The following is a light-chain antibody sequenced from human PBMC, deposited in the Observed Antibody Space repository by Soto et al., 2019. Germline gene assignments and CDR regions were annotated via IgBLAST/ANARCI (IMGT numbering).Light chain of an antibody. V-gene: IGKV3D-20*02. CDR2: DAS. J-gene: IGKJ5*01. Sequence: FVLTHSPGTLSLSPGERATLSCRASQTVRNNYLAWYQQKPGQAPRLLIYDASSRATGIPDRFSGGGSGTDFTLTISSLEPEDFAVYYCQQRSNWPPIAFGQGTRLEI. CDR3: QQRSNWPPIA. CDR1: QTVRNNY.